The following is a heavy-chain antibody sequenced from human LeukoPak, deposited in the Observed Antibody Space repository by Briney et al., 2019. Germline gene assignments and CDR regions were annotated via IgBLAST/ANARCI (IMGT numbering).Heavy chain of an antibody. V-gene: IGHV3-11*04. D-gene: IGHD3-22*01. CDR1: GFTFSDYY. CDR3: ARDGTPYYYDSSDDAFDI. Sequence: GGSLRLXCAASGFTFSDYYMSWIRQAPGKGLEWVSYISSSGSTIYYADSVKGRFTISRDNAKNSLYLQMNSLRAEDTAVYYCARDGTPYYYDSSDDAFDIWGQGTMVTVSS. CDR2: ISSSGSTI. J-gene: IGHJ3*02.